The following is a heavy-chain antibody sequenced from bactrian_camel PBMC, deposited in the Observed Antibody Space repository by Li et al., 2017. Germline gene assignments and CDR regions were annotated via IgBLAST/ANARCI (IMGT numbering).Heavy chain of an antibody. V-gene: IGHV3S53*01. J-gene: IGHJ4*01. CDR1: GYTYSSYC. D-gene: IGHD2*01. CDR2: IDSDGST. CDR3: AADFIGFTREGKVISGRCPKVTD. Sequence: HVQLVESGGGSVQAGGSLRLSCAASGYTYSSYCMGWFRQAPGKEREGVAAIDSDGSTYYADSVKGRFTISQDNAKNTVYLQMNSLKPEDTAVYYCAADFIGFTREGKVISGRCPKVTDWSQGTQVTVS.